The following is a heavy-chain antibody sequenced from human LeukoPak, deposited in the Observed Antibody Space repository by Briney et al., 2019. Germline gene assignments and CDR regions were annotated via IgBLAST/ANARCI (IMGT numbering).Heavy chain of an antibody. CDR2: ISSSGSTI. J-gene: IGHJ4*02. CDR1: GFTFSDYY. V-gene: IGHV3-11*01. Sequence: PGGSLGLSCAASGFTFSDYYMSWIRQAPGKGLEWVSYISSSGSTIYYADSVKGRFTISRDNAKNSLYLQMNSLRAEDTAVYYCARSDGDGYNEYFDYWGQGTLVTVSS. D-gene: IGHD5-24*01. CDR3: ARSDGDGYNEYFDY.